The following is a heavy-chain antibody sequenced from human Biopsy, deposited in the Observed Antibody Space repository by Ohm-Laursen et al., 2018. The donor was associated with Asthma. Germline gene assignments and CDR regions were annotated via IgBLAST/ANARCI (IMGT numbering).Heavy chain of an antibody. V-gene: IGHV1-69*13. J-gene: IGHJ4*02. D-gene: IGHD2-2*01. Sequence: PVKVSCKSLGGTFNTYVIGWVRQAPGQGLEWMGGINSVFGTTTYPQKFQDRVTITADDSTSTVCMELSSLRSEDTAVYYCARKAGSCISRTCYSLDFWGQGTLVTVSS. CDR1: GGTFNTYV. CDR2: INSVFGTT. CDR3: ARKAGSCISRTCYSLDF.